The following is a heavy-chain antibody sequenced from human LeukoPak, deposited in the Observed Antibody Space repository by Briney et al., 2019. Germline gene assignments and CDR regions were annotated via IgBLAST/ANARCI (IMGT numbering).Heavy chain of an antibody. CDR3: AREIVGIVVPAATEFTFNYYMDV. CDR2: IYYSGST. V-gene: IGHV4-39*07. CDR1: GGSISSSSYY. D-gene: IGHD2-2*01. Sequence: PSETLSLTCTVSGGSISSSSYYWGWIRQPPRKGLEWIGSIYYSGSTYYNPSLKSRVTISVDTSKNQFSLKLSSVTAADTAVYYCAREIVGIVVPAATEFTFNYYMDVWGKGTTVTVSS. J-gene: IGHJ6*03.